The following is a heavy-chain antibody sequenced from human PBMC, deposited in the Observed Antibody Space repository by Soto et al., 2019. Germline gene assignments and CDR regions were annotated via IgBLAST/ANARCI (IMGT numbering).Heavy chain of an antibody. Sequence: SETLSLTCTVSGGSTSSDNYWSWIRQPPGEGLEWIGHIYYSGNTDYNPSLKSRLAISIDTSKNQFSLKLSSVTAADTAVYFCAREGGESSDGLYYFDSWGQGSLVTVSS. CDR3: AREGGESSDGLYYFDS. V-gene: IGHV4-30-4*01. CDR1: GGSTSSDNY. J-gene: IGHJ4*02. D-gene: IGHD3-16*01. CDR2: IYYSGNT.